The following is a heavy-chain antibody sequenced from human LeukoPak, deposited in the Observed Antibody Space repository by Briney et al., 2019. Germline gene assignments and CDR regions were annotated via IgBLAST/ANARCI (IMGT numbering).Heavy chain of an antibody. D-gene: IGHD2-8*01. J-gene: IGHJ4*02. CDR1: GSTFSTYW. CDR3: ARLMFLWPPIYFDY. Sequence: PGGSLRLSCAASGSTFSTYWMSWVRQAPGKGLEWVANIKQDGSETFYVDSVEGRFTISRDNARNSVYLQMNSLRAEDTAVYYCARLMFLWPPIYFDYWGQGTLVTVSS. CDR2: IKQDGSET. V-gene: IGHV3-7*01.